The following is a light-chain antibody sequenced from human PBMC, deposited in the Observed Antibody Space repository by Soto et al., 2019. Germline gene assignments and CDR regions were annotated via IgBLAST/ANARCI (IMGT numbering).Light chain of an antibody. CDR3: QQYNKWPPWT. CDR2: DAS. CDR1: QSVSSY. J-gene: IGKJ1*01. Sequence: EIVLTQSPATLSLSPGERATLSCRASQSVSSYLAWYQQKPGQAPRLLIYDASNRATGIPARFSGSGSGTDFTLTISGLQTEDFAVYYCQQYNKWPPWTFGQGTKVDIK. V-gene: IGKV3-11*01.